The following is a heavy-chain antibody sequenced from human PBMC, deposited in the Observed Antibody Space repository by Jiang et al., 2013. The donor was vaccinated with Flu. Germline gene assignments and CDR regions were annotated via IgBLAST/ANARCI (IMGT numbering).Heavy chain of an antibody. CDR2: VTDSGDAA. CDR1: GFIFGNYA. CDR3: VRRVRASAGSGSFDV. Sequence: VESGGGLVQPGGSLRLACTGSGFIFGNYAMAWVRQAPGKGLEWILGVTDSGDAAFFADSVEGRFTFSRDNSRSAFYLQMNSLRADDTAKYYCVRRVRASAGSGSFDVWGQGTLVTVSS. D-gene: IGHD2-21*01. J-gene: IGHJ3*01. V-gene: IGHV3-23*04.